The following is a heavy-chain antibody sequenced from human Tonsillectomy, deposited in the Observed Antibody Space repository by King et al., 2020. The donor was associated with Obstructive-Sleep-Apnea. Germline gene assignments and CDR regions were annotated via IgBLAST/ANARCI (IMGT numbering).Heavy chain of an antibody. CDR2: ISYDGSYK. D-gene: IGHD6-19*01. CDR1: GFTFSSYA. J-gene: IGHJ4*02. CDR3: ARGAQGGSGFYDY. Sequence: VQLVESGGGVVQPGRSLRLSCAASGFTFSSYAIHLVRQAPGKGLEWVALISYDGSYKYYADSVKGRFTISRDNSNNTLYLQMNSLRAEDTAVYYCARGAQGGSGFYDYWGQGTLVTVSS. V-gene: IGHV3-30*04.